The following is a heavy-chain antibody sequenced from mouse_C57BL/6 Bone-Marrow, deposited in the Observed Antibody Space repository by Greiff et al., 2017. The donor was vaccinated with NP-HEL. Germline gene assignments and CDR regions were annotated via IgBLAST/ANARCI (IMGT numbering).Heavy chain of an antibody. V-gene: IGHV1-15*01. J-gene: IGHJ3*01. CDR2: IDPETGGT. Sequence: VQVVESGAELVRPGASVTLSCKASGYTFTDYEMHWVKQTPVHGLEWIGAIDPETGGTAYNQKFKGKAILTADKSSSTAYMELRSLTSEDSAVYYCTRWYYGSSPWFAYWGQGTLVTVSA. CDR1: GYTFTDYE. D-gene: IGHD1-1*01. CDR3: TRWYYGSSPWFAY.